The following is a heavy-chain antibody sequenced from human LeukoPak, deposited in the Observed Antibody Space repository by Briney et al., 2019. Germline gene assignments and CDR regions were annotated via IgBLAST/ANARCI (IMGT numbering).Heavy chain of an antibody. D-gene: IGHD6-19*01. V-gene: IGHV3-74*01. CDR3: ASWNSSGWYGGYYFDY. J-gene: IGHJ4*02. CDR1: GFTFSSYW. CDR2: INSDGSST. Sequence: PGGSLRLSCAASGFTFSSYWMHWVRQAPGKGLVWVSRINSDGSSTSYADSVKGRFTISRDNAKNTLYLQMNSLRAEDTAVYYCASWNSSGWYGGYYFDYWGQGALVTVSS.